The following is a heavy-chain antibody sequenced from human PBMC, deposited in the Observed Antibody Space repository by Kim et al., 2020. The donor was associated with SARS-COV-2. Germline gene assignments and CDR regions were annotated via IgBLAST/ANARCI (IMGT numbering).Heavy chain of an antibody. CDR1: GFTFSSSA. J-gene: IGHJ4*02. CDR2: IYSGGRST. CDR3: AKAFEYSSSSSQGVYDY. D-gene: IGHD6-6*01. Sequence: GGSLRLSCAASGFTFSSSAMSWVRQAPGKGLEWVSVIYSGGRSTYYADSVKGRFTISRDNSRNTLYLQMNSLRAEDTAVYYCAKAFEYSSSSSQGVYDYWGQGTLVTVSS. V-gene: IGHV3-23*03.